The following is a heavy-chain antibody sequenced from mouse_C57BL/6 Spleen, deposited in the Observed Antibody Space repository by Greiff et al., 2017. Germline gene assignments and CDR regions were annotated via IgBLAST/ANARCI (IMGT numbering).Heavy chain of an antibody. Sequence: EVKVEESGGGLVQPGGSMKLSCVASGFTFSNYWMNWVRQSPEKGLEWVAQIRLKSDNYATHYAESVKGRFTISRDDSKSSVYLQMNNLRAEDTGIYYCTPFRGYYFDYWGQGTTLTVSS. CDR1: GFTFSNYW. V-gene: IGHV6-3*01. D-gene: IGHD3-3*01. CDR3: TPFRGYYFDY. J-gene: IGHJ2*01. CDR2: IRLKSDNYAT.